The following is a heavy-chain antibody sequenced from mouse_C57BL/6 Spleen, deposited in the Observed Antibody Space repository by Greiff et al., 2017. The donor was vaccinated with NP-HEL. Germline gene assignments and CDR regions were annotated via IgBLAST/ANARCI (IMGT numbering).Heavy chain of an antibody. D-gene: IGHD1-1*01. J-gene: IGHJ1*03. V-gene: IGHV1-19*01. CDR1: GYTFTDYY. Sequence: EVQLQQSGPVLVKPGASVKMSCKASGYTFTDYYMNWVKQSHGKSLEWIGVINPYNGGTSYNQKFKGKATLTVDKSSSTAYMELNSLTSEDSAVYYCARGSGTGDWYFDVWGTGTTVTVSS. CDR2: INPYNGGT. CDR3: ARGSGTGDWYFDV.